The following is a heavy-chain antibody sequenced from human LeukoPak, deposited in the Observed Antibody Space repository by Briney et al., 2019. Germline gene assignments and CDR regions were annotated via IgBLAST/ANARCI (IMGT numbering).Heavy chain of an antibody. CDR1: GGTFISYA. V-gene: IGHV1-69*01. D-gene: IGHD1-14*01. J-gene: IGHJ5*02. Sequence: SVKVSCKASGGTFISYAISWVRQAPGQGLEWMGGIIPIFGTANYAQKFQGRVTITADESTSTAYMELSSLRSEDTAVYYCARVPYKSNWFDPWGQGTLVTVSS. CDR2: IIPIFGTA. CDR3: ARVPYKSNWFDP.